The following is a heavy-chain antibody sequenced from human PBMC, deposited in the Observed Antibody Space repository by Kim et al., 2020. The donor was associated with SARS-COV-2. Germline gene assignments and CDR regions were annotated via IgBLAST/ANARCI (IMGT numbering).Heavy chain of an antibody. D-gene: IGHD1-26*01. Sequence: GGSLRLSCAASGFTLNNYEIHWVRQAPGGGLDWVSYITTSGTTIYYADSVKGRFTLSRDSAKNSLYLQMDSLRVEDTAIYYCARDRRTKNIVGVYPHGFDHWGQGTVVTVSS. CDR3: ARDRRTKNIVGVYPHGFDH. CDR1: GFTLNNYE. CDR2: ITTSGTTI. J-gene: IGHJ3*01. V-gene: IGHV3-48*03.